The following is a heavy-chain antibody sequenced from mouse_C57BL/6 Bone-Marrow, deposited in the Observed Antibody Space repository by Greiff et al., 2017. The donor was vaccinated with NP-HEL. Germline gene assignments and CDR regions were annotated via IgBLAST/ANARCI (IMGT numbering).Heavy chain of an antibody. Sequence: EVKLMESGGGLVQPGGSLKLSCAASGFTFSDYYMYWVRQTPEKRLEWVAYISNGGGSTYYPDTVKGSFTISRDNAKNTLYLQMSRLKSEDTAMYDCARHGLRYYFDYWGQGTTLTVSS. J-gene: IGHJ2*01. CDR3: ARHGLRYYFDY. D-gene: IGHD1-1*01. CDR1: GFTFSDYY. V-gene: IGHV5-12*01. CDR2: ISNGGGST.